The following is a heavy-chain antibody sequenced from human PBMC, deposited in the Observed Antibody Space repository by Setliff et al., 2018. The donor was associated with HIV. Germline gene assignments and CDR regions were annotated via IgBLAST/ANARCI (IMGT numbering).Heavy chain of an antibody. D-gene: IGHD3-10*01. J-gene: IGHJ4*02. Sequence: SETLSLTCSVSGDSISSGSYFWGWIRQTPGKGLEWIGNIYHVGTTYYNPSLKSRVTLSVDPSKSQFSLKLTSVTAADTALYYCVTTDYFYGRNNFEYWGQGALVTVSS. V-gene: IGHV4-39*07. CDR1: GDSISSGSYF. CDR2: IYHVGTT. CDR3: VTTDYFYGRNNFEY.